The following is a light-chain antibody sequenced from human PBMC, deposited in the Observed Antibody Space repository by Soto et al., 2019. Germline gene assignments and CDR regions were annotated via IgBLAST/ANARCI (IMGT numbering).Light chain of an antibody. V-gene: IGLV2-14*01. J-gene: IGLJ1*01. Sequence: QSALTQPASVSGSPGQSITISCTGTSSDVGSYNYVSRYQQHPGKAPKLMVYEVSNRPSGVSNRCSGSKSGNTAALTISGREAEDEADYYCSSYTSSSPYVFGTGTKLTVL. CDR3: SSYTSSSPYV. CDR2: EVS. CDR1: SSDVGSYNY.